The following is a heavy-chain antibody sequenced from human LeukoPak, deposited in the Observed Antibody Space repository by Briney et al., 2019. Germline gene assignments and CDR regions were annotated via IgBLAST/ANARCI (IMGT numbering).Heavy chain of an antibody. Sequence: GASVKVSCKASGYTFTSYDINWVRQATGQGLEWMGWMNPNSGNTGYAQKFQGRATMTRNTSISTAYMELSSLRSEDTAVYYCASFRNSYYYYYYGMDVWGQGTTVTVSS. J-gene: IGHJ6*02. CDR1: GYTFTSYD. D-gene: IGHD1-14*01. V-gene: IGHV1-8*01. CDR3: ASFRNSYYYYYYGMDV. CDR2: MNPNSGNT.